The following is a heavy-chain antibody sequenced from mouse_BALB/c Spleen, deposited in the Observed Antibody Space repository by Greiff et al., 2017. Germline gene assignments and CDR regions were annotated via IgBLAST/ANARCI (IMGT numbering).Heavy chain of an antibody. V-gene: IGHV1S81*02. J-gene: IGHJ4*01. D-gene: IGHD1-1*01. CDR1: GYTFTSYY. CDR2: INPCNGGT. Sequence: QVQLKESGAELVKPGASVKLSCKASGYTFTSYYMYWVKQRPGQGLEWIGEINPCNGGTNFNEKFKSKATLTVDKSSSTAYMQLSSLTSEGSAVYDCTGSIYYYSSSYALDYWGQGTSVTVSS. CDR3: TGSIYYYSSSYALDY.